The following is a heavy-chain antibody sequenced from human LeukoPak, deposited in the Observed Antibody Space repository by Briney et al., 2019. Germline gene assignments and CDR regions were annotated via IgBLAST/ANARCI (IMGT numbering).Heavy chain of an antibody. V-gene: IGHV1-18*01. J-gene: IGHJ3*02. CDR3: ARVSGYDSSYIDI. CDR2: ISGHNGDT. Sequence: ASVKVSCKSSGYSFTSHGISWVRRAPGQGLEWMGWISGHNGDTTYAQKFAGRVTMTIDRSTSSAYMEMRSLRSDDTAVYHCARVSGYDSSYIDIWGPGTMVTVSS. D-gene: IGHD3-22*01. CDR1: GYSFTSHG.